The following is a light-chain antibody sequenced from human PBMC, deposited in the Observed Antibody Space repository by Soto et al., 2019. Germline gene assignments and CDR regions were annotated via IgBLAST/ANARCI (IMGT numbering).Light chain of an antibody. CDR3: QQSYSTPQT. J-gene: IGKJ1*01. CDR1: QSISSY. Sequence: DIQMTQSPSSLSASVGDRVTITCRARQSISSYLNWYQQKPGKAPKLLIYAASSFQSGVPSRFSGSGSGTDFTLTISSLQPEDFASYYCQQSYSTPQTFGQGTKVDIK. CDR2: AAS. V-gene: IGKV1-39*01.